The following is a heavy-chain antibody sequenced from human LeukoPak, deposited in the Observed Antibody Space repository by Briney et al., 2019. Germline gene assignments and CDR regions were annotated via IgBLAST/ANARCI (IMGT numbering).Heavy chain of an antibody. Sequence: GGSLRLSCAASGFTFSSYAMTWVRQAPGKGLEWVSAITGSGDSAYYSDSVKGRFTISRDQSKSTVYLQMTSLRAKDTAVFYCAEGTTDYDASDPLDFWGQGTLVTVSS. V-gene: IGHV3-23*01. CDR2: ITGSGDSA. CDR1: GFTFSSYA. CDR3: AEGTTDYDASDPLDF. J-gene: IGHJ4*02. D-gene: IGHD3-16*01.